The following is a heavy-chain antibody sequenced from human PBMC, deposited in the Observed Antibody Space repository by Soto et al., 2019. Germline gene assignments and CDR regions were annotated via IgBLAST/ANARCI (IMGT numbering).Heavy chain of an antibody. CDR1: GGSMSSGGYS. CDR3: ARASLTMVRGVIDGIDY. Sequence: SETLSLTCAVSGGSMSSGGYSWSWIRQPPGKGLEWIGYIYHSGSTYYNPSLKSRVTISVDRSKNQFSLKLSSVTAADTAVYYCARASLTMVRGVIDGIDYWGQGTLVTVSS. V-gene: IGHV4-30-2*01. CDR2: IYHSGST. J-gene: IGHJ4*02. D-gene: IGHD3-10*01.